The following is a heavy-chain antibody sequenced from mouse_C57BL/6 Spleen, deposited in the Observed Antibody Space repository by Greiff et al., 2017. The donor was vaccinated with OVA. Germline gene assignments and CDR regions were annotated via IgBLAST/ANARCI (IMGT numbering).Heavy chain of an antibody. CDR3: ARGGITTVVATDWYFDV. J-gene: IGHJ1*03. CDR1: GYTFTSYW. Sequence: VQLQQPGAELVMPGASVKLSCKASGYTFTSYWMHWVKQRPGQGLEWIGEIDPSDSYTNYNQKFKGKSTLTVDKSSSTAYMQLSSLTSEDSAVYYCARGGITTVVATDWYFDVWGTGTTVTVSS. D-gene: IGHD1-1*01. V-gene: IGHV1-69*01. CDR2: IDPSDSYT.